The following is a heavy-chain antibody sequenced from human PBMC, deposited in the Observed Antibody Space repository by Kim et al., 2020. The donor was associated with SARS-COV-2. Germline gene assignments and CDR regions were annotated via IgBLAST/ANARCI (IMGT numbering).Heavy chain of an antibody. CDR1: GFIFSDYA. D-gene: IGHD6-13*01. J-gene: IGHJ6*02. Sequence: GGSLRLSCAASGFIFSDYAMHWVRQAPGKGLEWVAVISYDGSNKYYADSVKCRFTISRDNSKSTLYLQMNSLRAEDTAVYYCARDLMAAAVNYYYGMDVWGQGTTVTVSS. CDR3: ARDLMAAAVNYYYGMDV. CDR2: ISYDGSNK. V-gene: IGHV3-30*04.